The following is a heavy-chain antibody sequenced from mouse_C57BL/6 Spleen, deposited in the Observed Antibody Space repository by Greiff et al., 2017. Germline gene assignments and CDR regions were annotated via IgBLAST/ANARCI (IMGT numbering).Heavy chain of an antibody. D-gene: IGHD2-4*01. CDR1: GYTFTDYY. CDR2: INPNNGGT. V-gene: IGHV1-26*01. Sequence: EVQLQQSGPELVKPGASVKISCKASGYTFTDYYMNWVKQSHGKSLEWIGDINPNNGGTSYNQKFKGKATLTVDKSSSTAYMELRSLTSEDSAVYYCARYIYYDYFDYWGQGTTLTVSS. CDR3: ARYIYYDYFDY. J-gene: IGHJ2*01.